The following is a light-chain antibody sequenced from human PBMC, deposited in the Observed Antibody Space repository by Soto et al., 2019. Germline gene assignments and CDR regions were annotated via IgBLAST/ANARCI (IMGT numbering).Light chain of an antibody. CDR1: SSDVGGYNY. Sequence: LTQPPSASGSPGQSVTISCTGTSSDVGGYNYVSWYQQHPGKAPKLMIYEVSKRPSGVPDRFSGSKSGNTASLTVSGLQAEDEADYYCSSYAGSNNFRYVFGTGTKVTVL. CDR3: SSYAGSNNFRYV. CDR2: EVS. V-gene: IGLV2-8*01. J-gene: IGLJ1*01.